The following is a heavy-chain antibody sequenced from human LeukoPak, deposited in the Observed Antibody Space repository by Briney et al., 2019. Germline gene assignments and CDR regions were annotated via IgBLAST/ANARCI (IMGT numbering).Heavy chain of an antibody. D-gene: IGHD6-13*01. J-gene: IGHJ4*02. CDR2: IKQDGSEK. CDR3: ARAWRIAAPGTLSY. CDR1: GFSVSDFW. Sequence: GGKLSLSCAGYGFSVSDFWMTWDGQAPGKGRVWWANIKQDGSEKYSLDSVKGRFTISRDNAKNSLYLQMNSLRAEDTAVYYCARAWRIAAPGTLSYWGQGSLVTVSS. V-gene: IGHV3-7*01.